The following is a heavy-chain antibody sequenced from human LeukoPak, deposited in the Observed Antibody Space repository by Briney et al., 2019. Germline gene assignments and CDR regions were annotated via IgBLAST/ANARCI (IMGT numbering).Heavy chain of an antibody. CDR2: ISSSSSYI. Sequence: GGSLRLSCAASGFTFSSYSMNWVRQAPGKGLEWVSSISSSSSYIYYADSVKGRFTISRDNAKNSLYLQMNSLRAEDTAVYYCARAVRDFWSGDDAFDIWGQGTMVTVSS. CDR3: ARAVRDFWSGDDAFDI. V-gene: IGHV3-21*01. CDR1: GFTFSSYS. J-gene: IGHJ3*02. D-gene: IGHD3-3*01.